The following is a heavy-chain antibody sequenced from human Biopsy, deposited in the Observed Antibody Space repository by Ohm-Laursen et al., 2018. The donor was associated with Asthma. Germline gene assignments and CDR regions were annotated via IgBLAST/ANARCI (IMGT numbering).Heavy chain of an antibody. J-gene: IGHJ3*02. D-gene: IGHD4-23*01. CDR3: ARAYGGSFFSGSFDI. Sequence: SLRLFCTASGFTVSTSGMSGVRQPPGKGLEWVSVIYSGGGTYYADSVQGRVTISRDNSKNTLSLQMNSLRAEDTAVYYCARAYGGSFFSGSFDIWGQGTMVTVST. CDR2: IYSGGGT. V-gene: IGHV3-53*01. CDR1: GFTVSTSG.